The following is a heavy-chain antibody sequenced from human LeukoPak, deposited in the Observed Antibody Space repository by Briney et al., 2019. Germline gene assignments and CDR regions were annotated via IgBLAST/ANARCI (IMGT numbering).Heavy chain of an antibody. V-gene: IGHV3-9*01. D-gene: IGHD3-3*01. Sequence: GGSLRLSCAVSGITLNNYGMTWVRQAPGKGLEWVSGISWNNGSIGYADSVKGRFTISRDNAKNSLYLQMNSLRAEDTALYYCAKGAIFGVVITKPYNWFDPWGQGTLVTVSS. CDR2: ISWNNGSI. CDR1: GITLNNYG. J-gene: IGHJ5*02. CDR3: AKGAIFGVVITKPYNWFDP.